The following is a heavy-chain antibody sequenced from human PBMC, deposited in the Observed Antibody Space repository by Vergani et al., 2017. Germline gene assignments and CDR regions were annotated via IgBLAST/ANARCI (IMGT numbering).Heavy chain of an antibody. Sequence: QVQLVQSGAEVKKPGASVKVSCKASGYTFTSYGISWVRQAPGQGLEWMGWISAFNGNTNYAQQLQGIVTMTTDTSTSTDYMELRSLRSEDTAVYYCGRYTGPMYYFDSWGQGTLVTVSS. V-gene: IGHV1-18*01. J-gene: IGHJ4*02. CDR3: GRYTGPMYYFDS. CDR1: GYTFTSYG. D-gene: IGHD2-2*02. CDR2: ISAFNGNT.